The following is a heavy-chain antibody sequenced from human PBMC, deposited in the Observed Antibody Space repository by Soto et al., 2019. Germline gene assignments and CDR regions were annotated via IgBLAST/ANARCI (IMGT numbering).Heavy chain of an antibody. D-gene: IGHD5-12*01. CDR1: GGTFSSHS. CDR3: AGRGDGYNWGRFDY. V-gene: IGHV1-69*12. J-gene: IGHJ4*02. Sequence: QVQLVQSGAEVKKPGSSVKVSCKTSGGTFSSHSFGWVRQAPGQGLEWMGGIIPLFGTVDYAQRFQGRVTITADDSTRTTYMELRSLTSEDTAVYYCAGRGDGYNWGRFDYWGQGPLVTVSS. CDR2: IIPLFGTV.